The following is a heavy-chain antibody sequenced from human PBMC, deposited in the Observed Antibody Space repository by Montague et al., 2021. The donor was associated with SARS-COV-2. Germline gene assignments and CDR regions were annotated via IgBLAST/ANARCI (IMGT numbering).Heavy chain of an antibody. Sequence: SLSLTCAVHGGSFSTYSWNWIRQPPGKGLEWIGEIHHGGSTNYNPSLKSRVTISADTSKNQFSLKLTFVAAADTAVYYCARLGDGVVPSPILGVGPYYSYYYMDVWGKGTTVTVSS. V-gene: IGHV4-34*01. CDR3: ARLGDGVVPSPILGVGPYYSYYYMDV. D-gene: IGHD3-10*01. CDR1: GGSFSTYS. J-gene: IGHJ6*03. CDR2: IHHGGST.